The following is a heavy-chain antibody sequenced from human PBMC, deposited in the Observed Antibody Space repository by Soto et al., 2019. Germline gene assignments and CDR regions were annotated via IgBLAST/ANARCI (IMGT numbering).Heavy chain of an antibody. Sequence: EVQLLESGGGLVQPGGSLRLSCAASGFTFSSYAMSWVRQAPGKGLEWVSSVSGSSGSKSYADSVKGRFTISRDNSKSTVSLPMNSLRAEDTAVYFCAKDWCSGTTCYCLENWGQGTLVTVSS. CDR3: AKDWCSGTTCYCLEN. V-gene: IGHV3-23*01. J-gene: IGHJ4*02. D-gene: IGHD1-7*01. CDR1: GFTFSSYA. CDR2: VSGSSGSK.